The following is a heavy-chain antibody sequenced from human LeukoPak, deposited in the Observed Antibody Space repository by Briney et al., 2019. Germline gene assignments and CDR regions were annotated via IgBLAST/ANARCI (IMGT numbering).Heavy chain of an antibody. J-gene: IGHJ4*02. CDR3: TSEVGDCSGTTCCAGIDY. D-gene: IGHD2-2*01. Sequence: GGSLRLSCAASGITFSSRGMHWVRQAPGKGLEWVAVIWFDGNNKYYADSVKGRFTISRDNSRNTLSLQMNSLRVEDTAVYYCTSEVGDCSGTTCCAGIDYWGQGTLVTVSS. CDR1: GITFSSRG. V-gene: IGHV3-33*01. CDR2: IWFDGNNK.